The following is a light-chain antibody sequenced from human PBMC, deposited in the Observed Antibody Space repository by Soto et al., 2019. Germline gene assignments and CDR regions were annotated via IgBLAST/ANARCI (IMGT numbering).Light chain of an antibody. CDR1: QSINRD. CDR2: AAS. V-gene: IGKV1-39*01. J-gene: IGKJ4*01. CDR3: QQSYSSPQET. Sequence: DIQMTQSPSSLSASVGDRVTITCRASQSINRDLNWYQQRPGKAPNLLIYAASSLHTDVPSRFSGSGSGTDFTLTISSLQPEDFATYYCQQSYSSPQETFGGGTKVEMK.